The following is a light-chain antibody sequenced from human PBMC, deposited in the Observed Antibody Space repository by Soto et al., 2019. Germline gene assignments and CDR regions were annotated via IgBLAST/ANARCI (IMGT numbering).Light chain of an antibody. CDR2: DVS. CDR1: SSDVGGYNY. Sequence: QSVLAQPRSVSGSPGQSVTISCTGTSSDVGGYNYVSWYQQHPGKAPKLMIYDVSKRPPGVPDRSSGSKSGNTASLTISGLQAEDEADYYCCSYAGRYTYVFXTGTKLTVL. CDR3: CSYAGRYTYV. J-gene: IGLJ1*01. V-gene: IGLV2-11*01.